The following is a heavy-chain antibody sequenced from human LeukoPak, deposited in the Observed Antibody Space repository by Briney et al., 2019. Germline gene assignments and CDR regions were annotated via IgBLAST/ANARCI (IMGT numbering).Heavy chain of an antibody. CDR1: GFTFSSYA. J-gene: IGHJ4*02. CDR3: AKDPRSLYDFWSGSIY. V-gene: IGHV3-30-3*01. CDR2: ISYDGSNK. D-gene: IGHD3-3*01. Sequence: GGSLRLSCSASGFTFSSYAMHWVRQAPGKGLEWVAVISYDGSNKYYADSVKGRFTISRDNSKNTLYLQMNSLRAEDTAVYYCAKDPRSLYDFWSGSIYWGQGTLVTVSS.